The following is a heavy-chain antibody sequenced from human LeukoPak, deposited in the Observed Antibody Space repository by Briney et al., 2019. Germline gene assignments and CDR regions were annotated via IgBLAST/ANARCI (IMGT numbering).Heavy chain of an antibody. CDR1: GGSISSGDYY. D-gene: IGHD3-16*01. V-gene: IGHV4-30-4*01. Sequence: SETLSLTRTVSGGSISSGDYYWSWIRQPPGKGLEWIGYIYYSGSTYYNPSLKSRVTISVDTSKNQFSLKLSSVTAADTAVYYCAKRGGDGVDYWGQGTLVTVSS. CDR2: IYYSGST. J-gene: IGHJ4*02. CDR3: AKRGGDGVDY.